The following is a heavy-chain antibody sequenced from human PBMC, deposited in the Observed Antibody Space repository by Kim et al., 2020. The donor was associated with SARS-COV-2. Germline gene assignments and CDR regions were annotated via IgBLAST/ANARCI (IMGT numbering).Heavy chain of an antibody. Sequence: GGSLRLSCAASGFTFSSYAMHWVRQAPGKGLEWVAVISYDGSNKYYADSVKGRFTISRDNSKNTLYLQMNSLRAEDTAVYYCASPGYSSGWYKFDYWGQGTLVTVSS. D-gene: IGHD6-19*01. J-gene: IGHJ4*02. CDR2: ISYDGSNK. CDR3: ASPGYSSGWYKFDY. CDR1: GFTFSSYA. V-gene: IGHV3-30*04.